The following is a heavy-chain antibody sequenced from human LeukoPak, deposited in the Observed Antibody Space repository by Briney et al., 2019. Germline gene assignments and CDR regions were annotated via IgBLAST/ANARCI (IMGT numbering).Heavy chain of an antibody. D-gene: IGHD3-22*01. CDR2: ISSSGSTI. Sequence: QSGGSLRLSCAASGFTFSSYEMNWVRQAPGKGLEWVSYISSSGSTIYYADSVKGRFTISRDNAKNSLYLQMNSLRAEDTAVYYCVGGYYDKVGWGQGTLVTVSS. J-gene: IGHJ4*02. CDR1: GFTFSSYE. CDR3: VGGYYDKVG. V-gene: IGHV3-48*03.